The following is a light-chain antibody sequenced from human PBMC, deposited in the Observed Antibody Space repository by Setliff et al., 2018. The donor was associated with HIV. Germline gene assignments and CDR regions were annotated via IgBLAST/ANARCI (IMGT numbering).Light chain of an antibody. J-gene: IGLJ1*01. Sequence: QSVLTQPASVSGSPGQAITISCSGTSSDVGAYNYVSWYQQHPGKAPKVMIYDVSKWPSGVSNRFSGSKSGNTASLTISGLQAEDEADYYCCSYVNSGIYVFGTGTKGTVL. V-gene: IGLV2-23*02. CDR2: DVS. CDR3: CSYVNSGIYV. CDR1: SSDVGAYNY.